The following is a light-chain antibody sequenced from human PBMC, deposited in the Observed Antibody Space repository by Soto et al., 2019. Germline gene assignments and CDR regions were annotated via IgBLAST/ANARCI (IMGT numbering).Light chain of an antibody. CDR1: QGIGYS. J-gene: IGKJ1*01. CDR3: QQYNSDPRT. CDR2: AAA. V-gene: IGKV1-16*02. Sequence: DIQMTQSPSSLSASVGARVTITCRASQGIGYSLGWFRQRPGKAPKSLSYAAATLQSGVPSKFSGSGSGTHFTLTISSLQPEDFGTYYCQQYNSDPRTFGQGIKVEIK.